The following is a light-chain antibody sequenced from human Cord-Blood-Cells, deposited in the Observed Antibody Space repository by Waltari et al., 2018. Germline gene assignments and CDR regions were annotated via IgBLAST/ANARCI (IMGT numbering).Light chain of an antibody. V-gene: IGLV2-14*01. CDR1: SSDVGGYNY. Sequence: QSALTQPASVSGSPGQSITISCTGTSSDVGGYNYVSWYQQHPGKAPKLMISDVSNPPSGVSNRFSGSKSGNTASLTISGLQAEDEADYYCSSYTSSSSVFGGGTKLTVL. CDR2: DVS. CDR3: SSYTSSSSV. J-gene: IGLJ2*01.